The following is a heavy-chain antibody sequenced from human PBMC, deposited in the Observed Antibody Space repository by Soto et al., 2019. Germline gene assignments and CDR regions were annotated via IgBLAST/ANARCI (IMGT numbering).Heavy chain of an antibody. CDR3: ARGELHLGELSRFYFDN. D-gene: IGHD3-16*02. J-gene: IGHJ4*02. CDR2: IYDSGST. CDR1: GGSINNYY. Sequence: QVQLQESGPGLVKASETLSLSCTVSGGSINNYYWSWIRQPPGNGLEWIGWIGYIYDSGSTNYNPSLKSRVTRSVDTSKIQFSLKLSSVTAADTAVYYCARGELHLGELSRFYFDNWGQGTLVTVSS. V-gene: IGHV4-59*01.